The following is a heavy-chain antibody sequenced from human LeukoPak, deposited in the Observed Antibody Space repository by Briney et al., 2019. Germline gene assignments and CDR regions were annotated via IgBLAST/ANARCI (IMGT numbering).Heavy chain of an antibody. CDR2: IYPGDSDT. J-gene: IGHJ4*02. CDR3: ARHPRIYYSGGSCYQYYFDY. D-gene: IGHD2-15*01. CDR1: GYSFTSYW. Sequence: GESLKISCKGSGYSFTSYWIGWVRQMPGKGLEWMGIIYPGDSDTRYSPSFQGQVTISADKSISTAYLQWSSLKASDTAMYYCARHPRIYYSGGSCYQYYFDYWGQGTLVTVSS. V-gene: IGHV5-51*01.